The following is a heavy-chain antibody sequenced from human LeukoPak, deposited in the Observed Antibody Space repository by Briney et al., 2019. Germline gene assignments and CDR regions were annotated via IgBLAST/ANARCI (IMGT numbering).Heavy chain of an antibody. CDR2: ISGSGSST. CDR1: GLTFRVYA. CDR3: AKAKITLIVVANPNSGALDI. Sequence: GGSLRLSCAASGLTFRVYAMTWVRQAPGKGLEWVSGISGSGSSTYSADSVKGRFTISRDNSNNTLYLQMNSLRAEDTALYYCAKAKITLIVVANPNSGALDIWGQGTMVTVSS. J-gene: IGHJ3*02. V-gene: IGHV3-23*01. D-gene: IGHD3-22*01.